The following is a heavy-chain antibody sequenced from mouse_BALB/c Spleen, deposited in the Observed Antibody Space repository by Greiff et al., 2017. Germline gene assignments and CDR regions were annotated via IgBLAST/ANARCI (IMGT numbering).Heavy chain of an antibody. CDR3: ARKEDRYDGEYAMDY. CDR2: IWSGGST. J-gene: IGHJ4*01. D-gene: IGHD2-14*01. V-gene: IGHV2-2*02. CDR1: GFSLTSYG. Sequence: VQLKESGPGLVQPSQSLSITCTVSGFSLTSYGVHWVRQSPGKGLEWLGVIWSGGSTDYNAAFISRLSISKDNSKSQVFFKMNSLQANDTAIYYCARKEDRYDGEYAMDYWGQGTSVTVSS.